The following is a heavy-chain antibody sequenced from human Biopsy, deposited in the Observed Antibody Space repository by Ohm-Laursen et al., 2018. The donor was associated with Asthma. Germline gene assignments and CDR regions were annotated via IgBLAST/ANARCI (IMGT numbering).Heavy chain of an antibody. V-gene: IGHV3-30*18. CDR2: ISFDGTNR. CDR3: AKEVFPGWELRRGPDS. J-gene: IGHJ4*02. D-gene: IGHD1-26*01. CDR1: GFTFSNYG. Sequence: SLRLSCAASGFTFSNYGMHWVRQAPGKGLDWVAVISFDGTNRNYTDSVKGRFTISRDNSRNTLHLEMNSLRAEGTAVYFCAKEVFPGWELRRGPDSWGQGTLVTVSS.